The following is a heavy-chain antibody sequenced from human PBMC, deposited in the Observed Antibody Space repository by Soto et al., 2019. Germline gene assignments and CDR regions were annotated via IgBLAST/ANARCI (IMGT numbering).Heavy chain of an antibody. CDR3: ATRDPGHY. CDR2: ISPDGGRT. Sequence: QVQLVQSGAEVKKPGASVKVYCKASGYTFTTYYMHWVRQAPGQGIEWMGIISPDGGRTSYAQKSQGRVTMTRDTSTITVYMDLSSRRSEDTSVYYCATRDPGHYCGQGNLGTVSS. CDR1: GYTFTTYY. J-gene: IGHJ4*02. V-gene: IGHV1-46*01.